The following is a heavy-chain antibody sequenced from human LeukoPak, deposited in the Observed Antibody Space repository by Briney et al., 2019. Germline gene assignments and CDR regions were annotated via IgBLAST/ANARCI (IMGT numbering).Heavy chain of an antibody. Sequence: SETLSLTCTVSGGSISSGGYSWNWIRQPPGKNLEWIGYIYYNGSTYYNPSLKSRVTISVDWSKNQFSLKLRSVTAADTAVYYCASRYYDILSGYYDGMDVWGRGTTVTVSS. V-gene: IGHV4-30-2*01. J-gene: IGHJ6*02. D-gene: IGHD3-9*01. CDR2: IYYNGST. CDR1: GGSISSGGYS. CDR3: ASRYYDILSGYYDGMDV.